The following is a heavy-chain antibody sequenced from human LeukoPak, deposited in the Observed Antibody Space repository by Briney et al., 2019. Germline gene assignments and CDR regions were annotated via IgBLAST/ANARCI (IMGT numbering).Heavy chain of an antibody. V-gene: IGHV3-7*03. J-gene: IGHJ4*02. CDR3: AREFTGYGNTDY. D-gene: IGHD5-12*01. CDR2: IRSDGVEK. CDR1: GFSLSMYW. Sequence: GGSLRLSCTAAGFSLSMYWMSWVRQAPGKGLEWVANIRSDGVEKYYVDSVRGRFIISTDTAKNTLYLQMNSLRADDTAVYYCAREFTGYGNTDYWGQGTLVTVSS.